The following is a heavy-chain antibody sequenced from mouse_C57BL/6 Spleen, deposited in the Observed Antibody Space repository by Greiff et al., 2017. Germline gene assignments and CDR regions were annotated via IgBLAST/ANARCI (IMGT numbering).Heavy chain of an antibody. D-gene: IGHD1-1*01. Sequence: QVQLQQSGAELARPGASVKLSCKASGYTFTSSGISWVKQRTGQGLEWIGEIYPRSGNPYYNEKFTGKATLTADKSSSTAYMELRSLTSEDSAVYCCARGGPYYGSSYVFDYWGQGTTRTVSS. CDR1: GYTFTSSG. V-gene: IGHV1-81*01. CDR2: IYPRSGNP. CDR3: ARGGPYYGSSYVFDY. J-gene: IGHJ2*01.